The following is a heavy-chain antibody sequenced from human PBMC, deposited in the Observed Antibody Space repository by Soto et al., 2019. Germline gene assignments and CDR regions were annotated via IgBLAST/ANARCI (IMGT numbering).Heavy chain of an antibody. CDR3: AKGARDVDS. J-gene: IGHJ4*02. D-gene: IGHD5-12*01. V-gene: IGHV3-23*01. CDR2: ISSSGST. CDR1: GFTFSSQT. Sequence: EVQLLESGGGLVQPGGSLRHSCAASGFTFSSQTMSWVRQAPGKGLEWVSVISSSGSTSYTDSVEGRFTISKDSSKNTLYLQLNSLRVEDTAVYYCAKGARDVDSWGQGTLVTVSS.